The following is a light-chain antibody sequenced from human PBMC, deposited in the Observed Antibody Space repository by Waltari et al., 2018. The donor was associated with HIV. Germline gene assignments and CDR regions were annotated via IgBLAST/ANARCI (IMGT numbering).Light chain of an antibody. V-gene: IGLV7-46*01. CDR2: DTS. Sequence: QAVVTQEPSLTVSPGGTVTLTCGPSTGAVTSGHPPYWFQQRPGQAPRTMIHDTSNKHSCAPARFSGSLLGGKAALTLSGAQPEDWAEYYCLLSYGGPRVFGGGTNLTVL. J-gene: IGLJ2*01. CDR3: LLSYGGPRV. CDR1: TGAVTSGHP.